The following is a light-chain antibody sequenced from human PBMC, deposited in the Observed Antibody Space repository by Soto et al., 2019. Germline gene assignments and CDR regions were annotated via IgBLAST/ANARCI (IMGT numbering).Light chain of an antibody. Sequence: QSVLTQPPSASGTPGQRVTISCSGSSSNIGSNYVYWYQQLPGTAPKLLIYRNNQRPSGVPDRFSGSNSGTSASLAISGLRSGDEDSYYGAAWDDSLRGYVFGTGTKLTVL. CDR2: RNN. V-gene: IGLV1-47*01. CDR3: AAWDDSLRGYV. J-gene: IGLJ1*01. CDR1: SSNIGSNY.